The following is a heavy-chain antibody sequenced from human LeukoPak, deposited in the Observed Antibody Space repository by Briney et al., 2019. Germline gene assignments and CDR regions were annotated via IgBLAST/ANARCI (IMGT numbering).Heavy chain of an antibody. CDR3: TRGRRRGPTGSSYYYGMDV. J-gene: IGHJ6*02. V-gene: IGHV3-7*03. CDR2: IKQDGSET. CDR1: VFTFSRYW. D-gene: IGHD1-1*01. Sequence: GGSLRLSCAASVFTFSRYWMSWVRQAPGKGLEWVANIKQDGSETYYVDSVKGRFTISRDNAKNSLHLQMNSLRAEDTAVYYCTRGRRRGPTGSSYYYGMDVWGQGTTVAVSS.